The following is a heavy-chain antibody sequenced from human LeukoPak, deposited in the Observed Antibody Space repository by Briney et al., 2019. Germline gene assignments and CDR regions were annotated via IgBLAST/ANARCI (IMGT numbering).Heavy chain of an antibody. CDR2: INPNSGGT. J-gene: IGHJ4*02. CDR1: GYTFTGYY. CDR3: AREHRVVGYFDY. D-gene: IGHD2-15*01. V-gene: IGHV1-2*02. Sequence: ASVKVSCKASGYTFTGYYMHWVRQATGQGLEWMGWINPNSGGTNYAQKFQGRVTMTRDTSISTAYMELSRLRSDDTAVYYCAREHRVVGYFDYWGQGTLVTVSS.